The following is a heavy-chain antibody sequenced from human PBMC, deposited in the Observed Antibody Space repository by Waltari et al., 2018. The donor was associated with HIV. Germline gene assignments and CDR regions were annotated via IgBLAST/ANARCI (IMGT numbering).Heavy chain of an antibody. Sequence: VQLVQSGAEVKKPGESLKISCKGSGYSFTSYWIGWVRQMPGKGLEWMGIIYPGDSDNRYSPSFQGQVTISAEKSISTAYLQWSSLKASDTAMYYCARHEQYYYDSSGYYGWFDPWGQGTLVTVSS. J-gene: IGHJ5*02. CDR2: IYPGDSDN. D-gene: IGHD3-22*01. CDR3: ARHEQYYYDSSGYYGWFDP. CDR1: GYSFTSYW. V-gene: IGHV5-51*01.